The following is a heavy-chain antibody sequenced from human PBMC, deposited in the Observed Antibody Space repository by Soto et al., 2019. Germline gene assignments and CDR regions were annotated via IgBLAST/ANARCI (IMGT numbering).Heavy chain of an antibody. CDR2: ISSSRSTI. CDR1: GFTFSSYS. J-gene: IGHJ6*02. V-gene: IGHV3-48*01. CDR3: ARDVVAVAGTPYYYYGMDV. D-gene: IGHD6-19*01. Sequence: TGGSLRLSCAASGFTFSSYSMNWVRQAPGKGLEWVSYISSSRSTIYYADSVKGRFTISRDNAKNSLYLQMNSLRTEDTAVYYCARDVVAVAGTPYYYYGMDVWGQGT.